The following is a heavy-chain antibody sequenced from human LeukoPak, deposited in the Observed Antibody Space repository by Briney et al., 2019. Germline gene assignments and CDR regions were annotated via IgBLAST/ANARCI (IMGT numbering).Heavy chain of an antibody. D-gene: IGHD3-22*01. Sequence: SETLSLTCTVSGGSISSYYWSWIRQPAGKGLEWIGRIYTSGSTNYNPSPKSRVTMSVDTSKNQFSLKLSSVTAADTAVYYCARDFYYYDSSGWILDYWGQGTLVTVSS. CDR3: ARDFYYYDSSGWILDY. V-gene: IGHV4-4*07. J-gene: IGHJ4*02. CDR2: IYTSGST. CDR1: GGSISSYY.